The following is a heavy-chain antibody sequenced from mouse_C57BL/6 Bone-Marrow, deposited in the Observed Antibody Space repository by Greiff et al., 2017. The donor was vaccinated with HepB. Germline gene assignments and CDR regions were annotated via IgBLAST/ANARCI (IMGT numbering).Heavy chain of an antibody. V-gene: IGHV1-69*01. D-gene: IGHD2-4*01. CDR3: ARGMITTGGYYFDY. Sequence: VKLQQPGAELVMPGASVKLSCKASGYTFTSYWMHWVKQRPGQGLEWIGEIDPSDSYTNYNQTFKGKSTLTVDKSSSTAYMQLSSLTSEDAAVYYCARGMITTGGYYFDYWGQGTTLTVSS. CDR1: GYTFTSYW. CDR2: IDPSDSYT. J-gene: IGHJ2*01.